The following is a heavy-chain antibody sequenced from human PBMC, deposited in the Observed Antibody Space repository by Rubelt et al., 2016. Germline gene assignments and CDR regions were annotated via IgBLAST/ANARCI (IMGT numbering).Heavy chain of an antibody. J-gene: IGHJ3*02. Sequence: QVQLQQWGAGLLKPSETLSLTCAVYGGSFSGYYWRWIRQPPGKGLEWIGEINHSGSTNYNPSLKCRVTISVDTSKSQFSLKLSSVTAADTAVYYCARDGPMYSSSWYGRPVAFDIWGQGTMVTVSS. CDR3: ARDGPMYSSSWYGRPVAFDI. CDR1: GGSFSGYY. D-gene: IGHD6-13*01. CDR2: INHSGST. V-gene: IGHV4-34*01.